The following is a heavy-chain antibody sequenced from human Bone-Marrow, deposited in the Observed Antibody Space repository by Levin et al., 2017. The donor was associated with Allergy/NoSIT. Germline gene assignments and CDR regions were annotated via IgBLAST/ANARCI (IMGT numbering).Heavy chain of an antibody. CDR1: GYTFSSYA. Sequence: PGGSLRLSCAASGYTFSSYAMSWVRQAPGKGLEWVSAISVSAGSTHYADSVKGRFTISRENSKNTLYLQMNSLRVEDTAVYYCAKDNGYCTSMSCYYESWGQGTLVTVSS. CDR3: AKDNGYCTSMSCYYES. V-gene: IGHV3-23*01. J-gene: IGHJ4*02. CDR2: ISVSAGST. D-gene: IGHD2-2*03.